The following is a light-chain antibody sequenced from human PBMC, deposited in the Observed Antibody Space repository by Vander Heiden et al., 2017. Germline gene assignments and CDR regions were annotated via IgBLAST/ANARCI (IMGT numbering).Light chain of an antibody. V-gene: IGLV3-1*01. Sequence: SYELTQPTSVSVSTGQTASITCSGDKLGDKYVCWYQQKPGQSPILVIYQDSKRPSGIPERFSGSNSGNTATPTISGTQAMDEADYYCQAWDSSYVFGSGTKVTVL. CDR2: QDS. CDR3: QAWDSSYV. CDR1: KLGDKY. J-gene: IGLJ1*01.